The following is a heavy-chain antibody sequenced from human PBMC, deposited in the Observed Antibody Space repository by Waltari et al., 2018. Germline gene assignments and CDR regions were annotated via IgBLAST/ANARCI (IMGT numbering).Heavy chain of an antibody. Sequence: QITLKESGPTLVKPTQTLTLTCTFSGFSLSTSGVGVGWIRQPPGKALEWLALIYWNDDKRYSPSLKSRLTITKDTSKNQVVLTMTNMDPVDTATYYCAHSHTWIPGYSSGWNLHAFDIWGQGTMVTVSS. CDR1: GFSLSTSGVG. D-gene: IGHD6-19*01. CDR2: IYWNDDK. V-gene: IGHV2-5*01. CDR3: AHSHTWIPGYSSGWNLHAFDI. J-gene: IGHJ3*02.